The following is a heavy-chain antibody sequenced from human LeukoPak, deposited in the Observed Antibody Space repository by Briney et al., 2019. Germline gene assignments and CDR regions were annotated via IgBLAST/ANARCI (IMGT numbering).Heavy chain of an antibody. CDR1: GFTFSSYG. V-gene: IGHV3-30*18. CDR3: ANLDYDYVWGSYRPYYFDY. D-gene: IGHD3-16*02. CDR2: ISYDGSNK. Sequence: GGSLRLSCAASGFTFSSYGMHWVRQAPGKGLEWVAVISYDGSNKYYADSVKGRFTISRDNPKNTLYLQMNSLRAEDTAVYYCANLDYDYVWGSYRPYYFDYWGQGTLVTVSS. J-gene: IGHJ4*02.